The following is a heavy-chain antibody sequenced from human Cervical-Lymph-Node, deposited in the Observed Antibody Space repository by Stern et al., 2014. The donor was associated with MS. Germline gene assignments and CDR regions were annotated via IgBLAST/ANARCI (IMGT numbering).Heavy chain of an antibody. J-gene: IGHJ4*02. V-gene: IGHV5-51*03. CDR3: ARLSSYLETDYFDY. Sequence: EVQLVESGREVKKPGESLKISCKASGFSFTSYWIGWVRQMPGKGLEWIGVIYPGDSDTRYNPSFQGQVTISADRFFDTAYLQWSSLKASDSAIYYCARLSSYLETDYFDYWGQGTLLAVSS. CDR1: GFSFTSYW. D-gene: IGHD2-2*01. CDR2: IYPGDSDT.